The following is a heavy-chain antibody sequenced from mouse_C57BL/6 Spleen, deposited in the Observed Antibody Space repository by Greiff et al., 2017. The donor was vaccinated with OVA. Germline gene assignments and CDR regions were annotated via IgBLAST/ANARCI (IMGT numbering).Heavy chain of an antibody. CDR2: IYPGSGST. CDR1: GYTFTSYW. CDR3: AIFYGNYSYYAMDY. V-gene: IGHV1-55*01. Sequence: QVQLQQPGAELVKPGASVKLSCKASGYTFTSYWITWVKQRPGQGLEWIGDIYPGSGSTNYNEKFKSKATLTVDTSSSTAYMQLSSLTSEDSAVXYCAIFYGNYSYYAMDYWGQGTSVTVSS. D-gene: IGHD2-1*01. J-gene: IGHJ4*01.